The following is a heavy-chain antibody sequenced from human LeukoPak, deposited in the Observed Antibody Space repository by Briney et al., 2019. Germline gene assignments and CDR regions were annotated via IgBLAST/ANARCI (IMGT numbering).Heavy chain of an antibody. D-gene: IGHD5-18*01. CDR3: AKDGGYSYGDLDY. CDR1: GFTFSSYA. CDR2: ISYDGSNK. V-gene: IGHV3-30*04. J-gene: IGHJ4*02. Sequence: GRSLRLSCAASGFTFSSYAMHWVRQAPGKGLEWVAVISYDGSNKYYADSVKGRFTISRDNAKNSLYLQMNSLRGEDTALYYCAKDGGYSYGDLDYWGQGTLVTVSS.